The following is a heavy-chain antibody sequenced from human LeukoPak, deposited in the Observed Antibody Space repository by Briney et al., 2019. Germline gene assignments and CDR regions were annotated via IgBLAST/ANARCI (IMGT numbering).Heavy chain of an antibody. CDR3: ATLNWDDGVLSGFHR. J-gene: IGHJ5*02. CDR2: IRQDGNEI. CDR1: GFSFSDYW. D-gene: IGHD3-16*01. V-gene: IGHV3-7*01. Sequence: GGPLRLSCEASGFSFSDYWMGWVRQVPWKGLEWVANIRQDGNEIYYMDSVKGRFTISRDNAKKSLYLQMNLLRAEDTAVYYCATLNWDDGVLSGFHRWGQGILVTVSS.